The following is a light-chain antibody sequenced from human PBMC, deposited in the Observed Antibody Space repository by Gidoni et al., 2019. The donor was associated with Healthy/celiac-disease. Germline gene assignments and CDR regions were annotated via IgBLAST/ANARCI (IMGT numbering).Light chain of an antibody. CDR1: QSTLSSSNNKNY. CDR3: QQYYSTPWT. Sequence: DTVMTQSPDSLAVSLGERATINCKSSQSTLSSSNNKNYLAWYQQKPGQPPKLLIYWASTRESGVPDRFSGSGSGTDFTLTISSLQAEDVAVYYCQQYYSTPWTFGQGTKVEIK. V-gene: IGKV4-1*01. CDR2: WAS. J-gene: IGKJ1*01.